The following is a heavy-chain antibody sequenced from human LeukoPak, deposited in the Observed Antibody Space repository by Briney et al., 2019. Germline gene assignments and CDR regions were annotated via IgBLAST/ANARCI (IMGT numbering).Heavy chain of an antibody. CDR1: GFTFSSYA. D-gene: IGHD6-13*01. CDR3: AGVSKSATTGTVLDY. CDR2: ISGSGGST. Sequence: GGSLRLSCAASGFTFSSYAMSWVRQAPGKGLEWVSAISGSGGSTYYADSVKGRFTISRDNSKNTLYLQMNSLRAEDTAVYYCAGVSKSATTGTVLDYWGQGTLVTVSS. J-gene: IGHJ4*02. V-gene: IGHV3-23*01.